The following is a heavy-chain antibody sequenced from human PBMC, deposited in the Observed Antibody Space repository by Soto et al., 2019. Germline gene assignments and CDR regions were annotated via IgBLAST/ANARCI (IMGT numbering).Heavy chain of an antibody. J-gene: IGHJ3*01. CDR2: IYHSEST. CDR3: ARSDVETFMLVGALDAFDV. Sequence: QLQLQESGTGLVKPSQTLSLTCAVSGGSIKNGGYSWSWIRQPPGKGLEWIGYIYHSESTYYTPSRRRRVTISLDKSKNRFSLKLSSATAAATAVYSCARSDVETFMLVGALDAFDVWGQGTMVTVSS. V-gene: IGHV4-30-2*01. D-gene: IGHD5-18*01. CDR1: GGSIKNGGYS.